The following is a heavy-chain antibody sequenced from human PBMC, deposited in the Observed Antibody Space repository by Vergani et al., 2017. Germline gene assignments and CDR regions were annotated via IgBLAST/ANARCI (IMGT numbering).Heavy chain of an antibody. CDR2: ISSDGGST. V-gene: IGHV3-23*01. CDR3: AGPQGTSAYYYGVFDD. CDR1: GFTFSTYA. D-gene: IGHD3-22*01. J-gene: IGHJ4*02. Sequence: EVQLLESGGGLVQPGGSLRLSCAASGFTFSTYAMTWVRQAPGKGLEWVSKISSDGGSTYYADSVKGRFTISRDNSKNTLSLQMNSLTAEDTAIYYCAGPQGTSAYYYGVFDDWGQGILVTVSS.